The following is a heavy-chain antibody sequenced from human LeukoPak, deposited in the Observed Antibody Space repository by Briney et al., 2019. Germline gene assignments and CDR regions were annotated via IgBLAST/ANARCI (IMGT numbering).Heavy chain of an antibody. J-gene: IGHJ4*02. CDR2: IYTGGNT. D-gene: IGHD3-22*01. V-gene: IGHV3-53*01. CDR1: GFTVDSNY. CDR3: ARGDDSGYYDYFDY. Sequence: GGSLRLSCAASGFTVDSNYLSWVRPAPGKGLEWVSTIYTGGNTYYAASVKGRFTISRDFSKNTVFLHMNSLRAEDTAMYYCARGDDSGYYDYFDYWGQGALVTVSS.